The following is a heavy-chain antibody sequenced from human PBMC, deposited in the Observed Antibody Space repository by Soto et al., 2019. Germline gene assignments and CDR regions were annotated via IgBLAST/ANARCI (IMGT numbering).Heavy chain of an antibody. CDR3: ARSRGIFGVVIFRAQYYFDY. V-gene: IGHV1-8*01. CDR2: MNPNSGNT. Sequence: GASVKVSCKASGYTFTSYDINWVRQATGQGLERIGWMNPNSGNTGYAQRFQGRVTMTRNTSISTAYMELSSLRSEDTAVYYCARSRGIFGVVIFRAQYYFDYWGQGTLVTVSS. CDR1: GYTFTSYD. D-gene: IGHD3-3*01. J-gene: IGHJ4*02.